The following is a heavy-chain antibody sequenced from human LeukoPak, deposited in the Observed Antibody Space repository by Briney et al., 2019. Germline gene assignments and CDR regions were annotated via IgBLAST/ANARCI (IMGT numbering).Heavy chain of an antibody. V-gene: IGHV4-34*01. Sequence: SSETLSLTCAVYGGSFSGYYWSWIRQPPGKGLEWIGEINHSGSTNYNPSLKSRVTISVDTSKNRFSLKLSSVTAADTAVYYCARGPGQEFGLRARFKFLNNWFDPWGQGTLVTVSS. D-gene: IGHD3-16*01. CDR2: INHSGST. J-gene: IGHJ5*02. CDR3: ARGPGQEFGLRARFKFLNNWFDP. CDR1: GGSFSGYY.